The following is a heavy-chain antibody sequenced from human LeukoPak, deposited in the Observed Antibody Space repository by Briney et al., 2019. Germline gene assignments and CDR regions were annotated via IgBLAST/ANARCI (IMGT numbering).Heavy chain of an antibody. V-gene: IGHV3-23*01. CDR2: ISNDGGGT. CDR3: AKGSSGYFADL. J-gene: IGHJ5*02. CDR1: GFIYNNYG. D-gene: IGHD3-22*01. Sequence: GGSLRLSCAAWGFIYNNYGLIWVRQAPGKGLEWVSAISNDGGGTQYADFVKGRFTIARDNSKHTLFLQMNSLRAEDTALYYCAKGSSGYFADLWGQGTLVTVSS.